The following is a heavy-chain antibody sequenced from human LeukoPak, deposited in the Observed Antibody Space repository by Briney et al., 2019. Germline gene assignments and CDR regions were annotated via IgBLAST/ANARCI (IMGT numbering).Heavy chain of an antibody. D-gene: IGHD1-1*01. CDR3: VRLQPNTGEWAFDI. CDR1: GGSISSNIHY. V-gene: IGHV4-61*05. J-gene: IGHJ3*02. Sequence: PSETLSLTCTVAGGSISSNIHYWDWIRQPPGKGLEWIGYISNSGSTNYNPSLKSRVTISVDTSKNQLSLKLTSVTAADTAVYHCVRLQPNTGEWAFDIWGQGTMVSVSS. CDR2: ISNSGST.